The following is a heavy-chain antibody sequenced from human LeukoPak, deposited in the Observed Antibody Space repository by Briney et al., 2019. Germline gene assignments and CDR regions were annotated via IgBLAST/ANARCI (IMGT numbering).Heavy chain of an antibody. CDR2: ISSSGGSI. V-gene: IGHV3-21*04. Sequence: GGSLRLSCAASGFTFSSFAMTWVRQAPGKGLEWVSTISSSGGSISYADSVKGRFTISRDNAKNSLYLQMNSLRAEDTAVYYCARLTMVRGVITFDYWGQGTLVTVSS. CDR3: ARLTMVRGVITFDY. D-gene: IGHD3-10*01. J-gene: IGHJ4*02. CDR1: GFTFSSFA.